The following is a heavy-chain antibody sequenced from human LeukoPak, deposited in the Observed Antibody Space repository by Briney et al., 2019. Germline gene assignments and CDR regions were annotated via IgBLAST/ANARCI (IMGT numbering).Heavy chain of an antibody. CDR2: IGYTGDT. V-gene: IGHV4-31*03. CDR1: GGSISSGAYY. Sequence: PSQTLSLTCTVSGGSISSGAYYWSWVRQHPEKGLDWIGYIGYTGDTYYNPSLRSRVTISIDTSQTQFSLRLGSVTAADTAVYYCARGYSYGLDYWGQGTLVTVSS. J-gene: IGHJ4*02. D-gene: IGHD5-18*01. CDR3: ARGYSYGLDY.